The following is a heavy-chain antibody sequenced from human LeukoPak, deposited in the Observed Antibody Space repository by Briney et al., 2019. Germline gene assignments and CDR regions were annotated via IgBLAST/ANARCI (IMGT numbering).Heavy chain of an antibody. V-gene: IGHV3-30*02. CDR2: LRYDGSNK. CDR3: ARAYRSFDY. Sequence: GGSLRLSCAASGFSLSSYGMHWVRQAPGKGLEWLAFLRYDGSNKYYTDSVKGRFTISRDNAKNSLYLQMNSLRAEDTAVYYCARAYRSFDYWGQGILVTVSS. CDR1: GFSLSSYG. J-gene: IGHJ4*02. D-gene: IGHD1-26*01.